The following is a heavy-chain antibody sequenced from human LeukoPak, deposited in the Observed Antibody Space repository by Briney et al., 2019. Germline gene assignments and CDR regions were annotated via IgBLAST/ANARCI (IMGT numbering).Heavy chain of an antibody. CDR1: GFSFSVYE. V-gene: IGHV3-48*03. CDR2: ISSSGTTT. CDR3: TTLTVAGNFDY. Sequence: GGSLRLSCAASGFSFSVYEIHWVRQAPGKGLEWISDISSSGTTTYYADSVKGRLTISRDNAKNSLYLQMNSLRAEDTAVYYCTTLTVAGNFDYWGQGTLVTVSS. D-gene: IGHD6-19*01. J-gene: IGHJ4*02.